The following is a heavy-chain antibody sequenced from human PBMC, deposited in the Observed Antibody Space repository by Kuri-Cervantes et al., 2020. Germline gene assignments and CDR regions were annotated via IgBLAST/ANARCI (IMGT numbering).Heavy chain of an antibody. CDR1: GGSVSSRNYY. CDR3: ARAIYGPFDY. V-gene: IGHV4-61*01. J-gene: IGHJ4*02. Sequence: SETLSLTCTVSGGSVSSRNYYWSWIRQPPGKGLEWIGYIYYSGSTNYSPSLKSRVTISVDTSKNQFSLKLSSVTAADTAVYYCARAIYGPFDYWGQGTLVTVSS. D-gene: IGHD2-21*01. CDR2: IYYSGST.